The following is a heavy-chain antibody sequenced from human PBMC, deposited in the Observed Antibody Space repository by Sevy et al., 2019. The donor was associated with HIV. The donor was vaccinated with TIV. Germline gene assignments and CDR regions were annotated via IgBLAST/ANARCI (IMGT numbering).Heavy chain of an antibody. V-gene: IGHV3-30*18. Sequence: GGSLRLSCAASGFTFSTYGMHWVRQAPGKGLEWVAVVSYDGSNQYYADSVKGRFTISRENSKNTLYLQMNSKRAEDTAVYYCAKDGDSYGSNYYYGMDVWGQGTTVTVSS. CDR1: GFTFSTYG. CDR3: AKDGDSYGSNYYYGMDV. D-gene: IGHD5-18*01. CDR2: VSYDGSNQ. J-gene: IGHJ6*02.